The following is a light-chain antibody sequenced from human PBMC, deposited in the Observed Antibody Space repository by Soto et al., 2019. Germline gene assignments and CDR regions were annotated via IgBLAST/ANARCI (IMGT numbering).Light chain of an antibody. Sequence: QSALTQPRSVSGSPGQSVTISCTGTSSDFGGYNYVSWYQHQPGKAPKLMIYEVASRPSGVSNRFSGSKSGNTASLTIAGLRAEDEGDYYCSSHSSSNTLVVFGGGTKLTVL. V-gene: IGLV2-14*01. J-gene: IGLJ3*02. CDR3: SSHSSSNTLVV. CDR2: EVA. CDR1: SSDFGGYNY.